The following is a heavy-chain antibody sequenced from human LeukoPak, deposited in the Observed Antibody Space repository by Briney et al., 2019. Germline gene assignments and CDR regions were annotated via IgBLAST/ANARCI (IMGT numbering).Heavy chain of an antibody. Sequence: GSSVKVSCKASGGTFSSYAISWVRQAPGQGLEWMGGIIPIFGTANYAQKFQGRVTITADKSTSTAYMELSSLRSADTAVYYCARIPPYGSGSYSYYGMDVWGKGTTVTVSS. CDR3: ARIPPYGSGSYSYYGMDV. J-gene: IGHJ6*04. CDR2: IIPIFGTA. CDR1: GGTFSSYA. D-gene: IGHD3-10*01. V-gene: IGHV1-69*06.